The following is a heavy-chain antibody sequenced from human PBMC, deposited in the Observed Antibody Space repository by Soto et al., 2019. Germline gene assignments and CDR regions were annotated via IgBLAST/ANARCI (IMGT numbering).Heavy chain of an antibody. V-gene: IGHV3-53*01. D-gene: IGHD3-10*01. CDR3: VRPLPSGRNYGMDV. Sequence: SLRLSCTAYGLGVRNNYMSWVRQAPGMGLEWVSVIYNDGTTYYADSVKGRFTLSRDTSKNTLSLQMDSLRAEYTAVYYCVRPLPSGRNYGMDVWGQGTTVTVS. CDR1: GLGVRNNY. CDR2: IYNDGTT. J-gene: IGHJ6*02.